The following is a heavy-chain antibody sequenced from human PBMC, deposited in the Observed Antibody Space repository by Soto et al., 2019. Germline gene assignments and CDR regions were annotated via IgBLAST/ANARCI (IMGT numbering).Heavy chain of an antibody. CDR2: ISTSGRII. CDR1: GFTFSSYE. Sequence: GSLRLSCAASGFTFSSYEMNWVRQALGKGLGWVSYISTSGRIIYYADSVKGRFTISRDNAKNSLYLQMNSLRAEDTAVYYCPRGKGSETRNSLVYYYYYGMDVWGQGTTVTVSS. V-gene: IGHV3-48*03. J-gene: IGHJ6*02. D-gene: IGHD3-10*01. CDR3: PRGKGSETRNSLVYYYYYGMDV.